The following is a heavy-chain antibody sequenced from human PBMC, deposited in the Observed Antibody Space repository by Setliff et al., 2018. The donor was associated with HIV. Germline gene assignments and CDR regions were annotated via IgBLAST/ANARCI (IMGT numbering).Heavy chain of an antibody. J-gene: IGHJ3*01. CDR3: ARSYYDFWNGLPRSFDV. D-gene: IGHD3-3*01. V-gene: IGHV4-59*11. CDR1: GGCFSNHY. CDR2: VYYSGST. Sequence: ASETLSLTCTVAGGCFSNHYWSWLRQSPKNGLEWIGYVYYSGSTNYKPSFKSRVSISIDTSRNHFSLNLTSLTTADTAIYYCARSYYDFWNGLPRSFDVWGQGTMVTVSS.